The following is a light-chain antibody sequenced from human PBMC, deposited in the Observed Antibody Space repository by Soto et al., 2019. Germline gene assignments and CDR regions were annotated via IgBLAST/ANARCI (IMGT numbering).Light chain of an antibody. Sequence: EILMTQSPPTLSLSPGERATLSCTASQTIYTNLAWYQQKPGQAPRLLIYDTSTRATGVPVRFTGSGSGTEFTLTIASLQSDDIATYYCQQYDDWPPLTFGGGTKV. CDR1: QTIYTN. V-gene: IGKV3-15*01. CDR3: QQYDDWPPLT. CDR2: DTS. J-gene: IGKJ4*01.